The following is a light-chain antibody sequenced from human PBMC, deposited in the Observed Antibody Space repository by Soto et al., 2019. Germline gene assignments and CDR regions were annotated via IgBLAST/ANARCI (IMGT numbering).Light chain of an antibody. V-gene: IGKV1-12*01. Sequence: IQMTQSPSSVSASVGDRVTITCRASQPISSWLAWYQQKPGQPPNLLIYSASTLRSGVPSRFSGSVSGTLFSLTITNLQPEDFATYYCQQASSFPLSFGGVTKVEV. CDR2: SAS. CDR1: QPISSW. J-gene: IGKJ4*01. CDR3: QQASSFPLS.